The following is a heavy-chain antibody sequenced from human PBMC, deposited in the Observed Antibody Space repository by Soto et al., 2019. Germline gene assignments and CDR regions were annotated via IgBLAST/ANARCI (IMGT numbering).Heavy chain of an antibody. Sequence: GASVKVSCKASGGTFICYAISWVRQAPGQGLEWMGGIIPIFGTANYAQKFQGRVTITADESTSTAYMELSSLRSEDTAVYYCARKVSYYYYMDVWGKGTTVTVSS. CDR3: ARKVSYYYYMDV. V-gene: IGHV1-69*13. J-gene: IGHJ6*03. CDR1: GGTFICYA. CDR2: IIPIFGTA.